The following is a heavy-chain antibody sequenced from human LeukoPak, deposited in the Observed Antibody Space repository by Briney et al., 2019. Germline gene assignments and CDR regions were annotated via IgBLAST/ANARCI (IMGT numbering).Heavy chain of an antibody. CDR2: ISGSGDST. CDR1: GFTFSSYA. CDR3: AKDVAAVPADAMGV. Sequence: PGGSLRLSCAASGFTFSSYAMSWVRQAPGKGLEWVSVISGSGDSTYYADSVKGRFTVSRDNRKSTLYLQMNSLRVEETAIYYCAKDVAAVPADAMGVWGQGTTVTVS. D-gene: IGHD2-2*01. J-gene: IGHJ6*02. V-gene: IGHV3-23*01.